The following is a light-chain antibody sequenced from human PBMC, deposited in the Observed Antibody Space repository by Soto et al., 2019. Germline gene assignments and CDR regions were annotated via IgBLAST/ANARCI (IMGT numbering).Light chain of an antibody. CDR2: KAS. J-gene: IGKJ1*01. CDR1: PSISSW. V-gene: IGKV1-5*03. CDR3: QQYNSYWT. Sequence: DIQMTQSPSTLSASVGDGVTITCRASPSISSWLAWYQQKPGKAPKLLIYKASSLESGVPSRFSGSGSGTESTLTIRSLKPDDFATYYCQQYNSYWTFGQGTKVDIK.